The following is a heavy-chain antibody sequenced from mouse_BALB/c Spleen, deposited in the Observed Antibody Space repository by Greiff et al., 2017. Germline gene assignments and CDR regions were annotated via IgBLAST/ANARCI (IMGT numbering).Heavy chain of an antibody. Sequence: QVQLQQSGAELMKPGASVKISCKATGYTFSSYWIEWVKQRPGHGLEWIGEILPGSGSTNYNEKFKGKATFTADTSSNTAYMQLSSLTSEDSAVYYCARFYYYGSSSFDYWGQGTTLTVSS. D-gene: IGHD1-1*01. CDR3: ARFYYYGSSSFDY. V-gene: IGHV1-9*01. CDR1: GYTFSSYW. CDR2: ILPGSGST. J-gene: IGHJ2*01.